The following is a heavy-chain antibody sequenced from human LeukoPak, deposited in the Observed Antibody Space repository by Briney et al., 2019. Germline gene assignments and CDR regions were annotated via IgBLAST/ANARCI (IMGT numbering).Heavy chain of an antibody. J-gene: IGHJ4*02. CDR1: GFTFSRYS. V-gene: IGHV3-21*01. CDR3: ARDGPAGTDY. CDR2: ISSSSSYI. D-gene: IGHD6-13*01. Sequence: PGGSLRLSCAASGFTFSRYSMNWVRQAPGKGLEWVSSISSSSSYIYYADSVKGRFTISRDNAKNSLYLQMNSLRAEDTAVYYCARDGPAGTDYWGQGTLVTVSS.